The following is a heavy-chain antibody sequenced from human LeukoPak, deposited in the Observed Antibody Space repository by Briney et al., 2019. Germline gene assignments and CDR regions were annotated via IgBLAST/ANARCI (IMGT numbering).Heavy chain of an antibody. CDR2: ISSSGSII. CDR1: GFTFSNYK. J-gene: IGHJ4*02. Sequence: GGSLRLSCGASGFTFSNYKMNWVRQAPGKGLEWVSYISSSGSIIYYSDSVKGRFTISRDNAKNSLYLQMNSPRAEDTAVYYCARDFGYFWGQGTLVTVSS. D-gene: IGHD3-10*01. V-gene: IGHV3-48*03. CDR3: ARDFGYF.